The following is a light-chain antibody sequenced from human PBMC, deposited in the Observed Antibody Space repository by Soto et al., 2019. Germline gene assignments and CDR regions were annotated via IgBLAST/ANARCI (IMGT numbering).Light chain of an antibody. Sequence: QSALTQPASVSGSPGQSITISCTGTSSGIRDYNYVSWYQQLPGNAPKLIMYEVSNRPSGISNRFSGSKSGNTASLTISGLQAEDEADYYCSSKSPDFLGTGTKLTVL. J-gene: IGLJ1*01. CDR3: SSKSPDF. CDR2: EVS. CDR1: SSGIRDYNY. V-gene: IGLV2-14*01.